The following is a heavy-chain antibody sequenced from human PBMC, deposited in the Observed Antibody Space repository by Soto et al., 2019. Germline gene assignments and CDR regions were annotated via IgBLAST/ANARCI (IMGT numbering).Heavy chain of an antibody. CDR3: ARESGGATATLDYYYFYMDV. V-gene: IGHV1-2*04. CDR1: GDSFNDYY. CDR2: INPNSGVT. Sequence: QVQLVQSGAKVRKPGASVTVSCRSSGDSFNDYYIHWVRQAPGQGLEWMGWINPNSGVTKYAQKFQGWVSMTRDTSIRTVYMQLSRLRSDDTAVYYCARESGGATATLDYYYFYMDVWGTGTTVTVSS. D-gene: IGHD5-12*01. J-gene: IGHJ6*03.